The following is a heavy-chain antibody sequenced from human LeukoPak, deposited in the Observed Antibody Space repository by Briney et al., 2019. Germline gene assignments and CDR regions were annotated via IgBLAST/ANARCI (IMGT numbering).Heavy chain of an antibody. D-gene: IGHD2-2*01. CDR2: IYYSGST. J-gene: IGHJ4*02. CDR3: ARQLGYCSSTSCYAGKVDY. CDR1: GGSISSSTYY. Sequence: SETLSLTCAVSGGSISSSTYYWGWIRQPPGKGLEWVGSIYYSGSTYYNPSLNSRVTISVATSKNQFTLKLSSVTAADTAVYYCARQLGYCSSTSCYAGKVDYWGQGTLVTVSS. V-gene: IGHV4-39*01.